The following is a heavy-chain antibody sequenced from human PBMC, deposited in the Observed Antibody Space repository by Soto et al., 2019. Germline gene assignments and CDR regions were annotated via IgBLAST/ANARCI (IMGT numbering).Heavy chain of an antibody. CDR1: EFTFSSYG. D-gene: IGHD1-1*01. CDR2: LSYDESTK. J-gene: IGHJ5*02. CDR3: AKDIWNHQLKYNWFDA. V-gene: IGHV3-30*18. Sequence: GGSLRLSCAASEFTFSSYGMHWVRQAPGKGLEWVAVLSYDESTKKHADSVKGRFTISRDNSKNTLYLQMNSLRPDDMAVYYCAKDIWNHQLKYNWFDAWGQGTLVTVCS.